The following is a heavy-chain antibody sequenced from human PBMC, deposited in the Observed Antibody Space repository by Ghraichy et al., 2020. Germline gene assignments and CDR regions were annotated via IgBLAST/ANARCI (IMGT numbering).Heavy chain of an antibody. CDR2: IRYDGSNK. Sequence: GRSLRLSCAASGFSFSSYGMHWVRQAPGKGLEWVAFIRYDGSNKYYADSVRGRFTISRDNSKNTLYLQMNSLRAEDTAVYYCAKDRAGDSYFDYWGQGTLVTVSS. V-gene: IGHV3-30*02. CDR3: AKDRAGDSYFDY. J-gene: IGHJ4*02. CDR1: GFSFSSYG. D-gene: IGHD4-17*01.